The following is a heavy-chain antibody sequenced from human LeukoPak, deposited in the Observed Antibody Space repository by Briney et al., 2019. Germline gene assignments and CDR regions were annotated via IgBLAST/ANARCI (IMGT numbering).Heavy chain of an antibody. V-gene: IGHV3-21*01. Sequence: PGGSLRLSCAASGFTFSTYNMNWVRQTPGKGLEWVSSITSSSAYTFYADSVRGRFTISRDNAKSSLYLQMNSLRADDTAVYYCAREHCGSPTCGNWGQGTLVTVSS. J-gene: IGHJ1*01. CDR1: GFTFSTYN. D-gene: IGHD2-2*01. CDR2: ITSSSAYT. CDR3: AREHCGSPTCGN.